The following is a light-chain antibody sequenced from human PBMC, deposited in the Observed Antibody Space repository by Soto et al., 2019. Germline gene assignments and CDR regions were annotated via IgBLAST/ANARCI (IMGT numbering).Light chain of an antibody. Sequence: QSALTQPASVSGSPGQSITISCTGTSSDVGDSNYVSWYQQHPGKAPKLMIYEVTNRPSGVSNRFSGSKSGNTASLTISGLQAEDEADYYCSSFTTSGTPFYVFGTGTKLTVL. CDR3: SSFTTSGTPFYV. CDR1: SSDVGDSNY. CDR2: EVT. J-gene: IGLJ1*01. V-gene: IGLV2-14*01.